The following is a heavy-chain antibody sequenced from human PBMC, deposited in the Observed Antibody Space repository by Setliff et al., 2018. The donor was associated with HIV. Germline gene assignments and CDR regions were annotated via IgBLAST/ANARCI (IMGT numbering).Heavy chain of an antibody. D-gene: IGHD5-12*01. J-gene: IGHJ4*02. CDR1: GFNFRGYN. Sequence: GGSLRLSCAVSGFNFRGYNMNWVRQAPGKGLEWVSSISTSSTYTYYADSVKGRFTISGDNAKNALYLQMNSLRAEDTAVYYLATHRVGQRPWLSDFWGQGTLVTVSS. V-gene: IGHV3-21*01. CDR3: ATHRVGQRPWLSDF. CDR2: ISTSSTYT.